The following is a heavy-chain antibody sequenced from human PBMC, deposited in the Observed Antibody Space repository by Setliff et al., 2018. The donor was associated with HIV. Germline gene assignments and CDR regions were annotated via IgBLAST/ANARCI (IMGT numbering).Heavy chain of an antibody. CDR2: ISAYNGNK. D-gene: IGHD2-8*01. Sequence: ASVKVSCKASGYTFTSYGISWVRQAPGQGLEWMGWISAYNGNKNYAQKIQDRLTMTTDTSTSTAYMELRSLRSDDTAVYYCARDPRDCGNGVCYYLDSWGQGTLVTVSS. CDR3: ARDPRDCGNGVCYYLDS. CDR1: GYTFTSYG. J-gene: IGHJ4*02. V-gene: IGHV1-18*01.